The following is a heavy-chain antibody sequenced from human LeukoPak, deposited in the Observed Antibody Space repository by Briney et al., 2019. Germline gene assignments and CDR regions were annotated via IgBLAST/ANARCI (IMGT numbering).Heavy chain of an antibody. CDR3: SRRLAAAGTWFDP. CDR1: GDRVSISSAA. D-gene: IGHD6-13*01. Sequence: SQTLSLTCAISGDRVSISSAAWNWIRQSPSRGLESLGRTYYRSKWYNDYALSVKSRITINPDTSKNQFSLQLNSVTPEDTAVYYCSRRLAAAGTWFDPWGQGTLVTVSS. J-gene: IGHJ5*02. V-gene: IGHV6-1*01. CDR2: TYYRSKWYN.